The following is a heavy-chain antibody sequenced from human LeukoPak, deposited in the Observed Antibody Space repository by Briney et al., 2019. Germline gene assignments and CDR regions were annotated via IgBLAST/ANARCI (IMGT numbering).Heavy chain of an antibody. D-gene: IGHD6-19*01. CDR3: AREAAVAGTEY. Sequence: SVKVSCKASGGTFSSYAISWVRQAPGQGLEWMGGIIPIFGTASYAQKFQGRVTITADKSTSTAYMELSSLRSEDTAVYYCAREAAVAGTEYWGQGTLVTVSS. J-gene: IGHJ4*02. CDR1: GGTFSSYA. CDR2: IIPIFGTA. V-gene: IGHV1-69*06.